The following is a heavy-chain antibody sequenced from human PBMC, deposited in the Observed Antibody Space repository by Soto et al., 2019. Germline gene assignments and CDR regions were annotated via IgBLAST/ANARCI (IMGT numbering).Heavy chain of an antibody. J-gene: IGHJ4*02. Sequence: QITLKESGPTLVKPTETLTLTCSFSGFSLTSRPLGVGWIRQPPGKALECLALIYWDKDKRYSPSLRSRLPITNDTQKNQVVLRMTNLAPTDTATYYCAHRRGGVDWNDGDFDSWGQGTLVTVSS. CDR2: IYWDKDK. V-gene: IGHV2-5*02. CDR1: GFSLTSRPLG. CDR3: AHRRGGVDWNDGDFDS. D-gene: IGHD1-1*01.